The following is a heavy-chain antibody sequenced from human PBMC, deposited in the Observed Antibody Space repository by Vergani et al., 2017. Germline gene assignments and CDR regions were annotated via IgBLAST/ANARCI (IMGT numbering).Heavy chain of an antibody. J-gene: IGHJ6*02. D-gene: IGHD4-11*01. CDR3: ARDKXDTVSQGRGYYYYYGMDV. V-gene: IGHV3-23*01. CDR2: ITGSGGST. CDR1: GFTFSSYA. Sequence: EVQLLESGGGWVQPGGSLRLSCAASGFTFSSYAMTWVRQAPGKGLEWVSSITGSGGSTYYADSVKGRFTISRDNSKNTLYLQMNSLRVEDTAVYYCARDKXDTVSQGRGYYYYYGMDVWGQGTTVTVSS.